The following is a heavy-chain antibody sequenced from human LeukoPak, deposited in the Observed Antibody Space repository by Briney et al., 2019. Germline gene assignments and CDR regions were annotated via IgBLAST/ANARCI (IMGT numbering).Heavy chain of an antibody. CDR2: FDPEDGET. J-gene: IGHJ4*02. V-gene: IGHV1-24*01. CDR1: GYTLTELS. D-gene: IGHD3-16*02. Sequence: GASVKVSCKVSGYTLTELSMHWVRQAPGKGLEWMGGFDPEDGETIYAQKFQGRVTMTEDTSTDTAYMELSSLRSEDTAVYYCATERYDYVWGSYRHPFDYRGQGTLVTVSS. CDR3: ATERYDYVWGSYRHPFDY.